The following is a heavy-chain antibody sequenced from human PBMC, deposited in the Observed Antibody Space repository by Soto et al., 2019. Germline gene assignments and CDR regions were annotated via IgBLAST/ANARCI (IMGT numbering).Heavy chain of an antibody. CDR3: ASARHIGP. D-gene: IGHD2-21*01. J-gene: IGHJ5*02. Sequence: GGSLRLSCAASGFTFGTYWMSWVRQAPGKGLEWVANIKEDGSERNYVDSVKGRFTISRDNAENSLYLQMNSLRAEDTAVYYCASARHIGPWGQGTLVTVSS. CDR1: GFTFGTYW. V-gene: IGHV3-7*01. CDR2: IKEDGSER.